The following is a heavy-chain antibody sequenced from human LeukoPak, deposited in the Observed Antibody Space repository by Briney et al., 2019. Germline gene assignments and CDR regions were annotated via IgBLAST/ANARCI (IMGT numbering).Heavy chain of an antibody. Sequence: GGSLRLSCAASGFTFSSYWMSWVRQAPGKGLEWVANIKQDGSEKYYADSVKGRFTISRDNSKNTLYLQMNSLRAEDTAVYYCARDMGQDSGSYYVSPFDYWGQGTLVTVSS. CDR3: ARDMGQDSGSYYVSPFDY. V-gene: IGHV3-7*01. J-gene: IGHJ4*02. CDR2: IKQDGSEK. D-gene: IGHD1-26*01. CDR1: GFTFSSYW.